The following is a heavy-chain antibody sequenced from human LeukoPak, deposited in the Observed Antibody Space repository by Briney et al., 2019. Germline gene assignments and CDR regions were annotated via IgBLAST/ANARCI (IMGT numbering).Heavy chain of an antibody. CDR2: IIPIFGTA. V-gene: IGHV1-69*01. CDR3: ARAPVPEPFYYYYYMDV. D-gene: IGHD1-14*01. J-gene: IGHJ6*03. Sequence: ASVKVSCKASGGTFSSYAISWVRQAPGQGLEWMGGIIPIFGTANYAQKFQGRVTITADESTSTAYMELSSLRSEDTAVYYCARAPVPEPFYYYYYMDVWGKGTTVTVSS. CDR1: GGTFSSYA.